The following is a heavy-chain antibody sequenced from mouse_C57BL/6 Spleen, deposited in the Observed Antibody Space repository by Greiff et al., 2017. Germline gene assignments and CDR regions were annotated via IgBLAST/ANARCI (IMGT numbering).Heavy chain of an antibody. D-gene: IGHD2-1*01. CDR2: IYPGDGDT. V-gene: IGHV1-80*01. J-gene: IGHJ4*01. Sequence: QVHVKQSGAELVKPGASVKISCKASGYAFSSYWMNWVKQRPGKGLEWIGQIYPGDGDTNYNGKFKGKATLTADKSSSTAYMQLSSLTSEDSAVYFCARYHGNYDYYAMDYWGQGTSVTVSS. CDR1: GYAFSSYW. CDR3: ARYHGNYDYYAMDY.